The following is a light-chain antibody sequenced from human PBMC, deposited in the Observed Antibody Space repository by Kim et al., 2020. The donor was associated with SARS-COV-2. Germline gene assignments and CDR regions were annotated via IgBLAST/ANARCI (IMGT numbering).Light chain of an antibody. CDR3: QQSDTFPLS. Sequence: AAVGDTVTITCRASQGVNIWVAWYQQKPGKVPKLLIYGATTVQRGVSSRFSGSGSGTDFTLTITSLQPDDFATYYCQQSDTFPLSFGGGTKVDIK. CDR1: QGVNIW. V-gene: IGKV1-12*01. CDR2: GAT. J-gene: IGKJ4*01.